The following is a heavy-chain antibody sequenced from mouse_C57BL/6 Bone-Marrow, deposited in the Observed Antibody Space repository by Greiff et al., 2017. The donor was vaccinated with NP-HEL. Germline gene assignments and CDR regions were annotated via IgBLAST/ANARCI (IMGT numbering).Heavy chain of an antibody. D-gene: IGHD1-1*01. V-gene: IGHV1-55*01. J-gene: IGHJ3*01. CDR3: AGDFFISTVVAPFAY. Sequence: QVQLQQPGAELVKPGASVKMSCKASGYTFTSYWITWVKQRPGQGLEWIGDIYPGSGSTTYNEKFKSKATLTVDTSSSTAYMQLSILTSEDSAVYYCAGDFFISTVVAPFAYWGQGTLVTVSA. CDR1: GYTFTSYW. CDR2: IYPGSGST.